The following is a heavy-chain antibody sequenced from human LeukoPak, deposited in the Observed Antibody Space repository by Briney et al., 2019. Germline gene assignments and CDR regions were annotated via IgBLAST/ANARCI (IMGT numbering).Heavy chain of an antibody. D-gene: IGHD3-22*01. CDR2: IWYDGSNK. CDR3: ARDYRSGYYNYFDY. V-gene: IGHV3-33*01. J-gene: IGHJ4*02. CDR1: GFTFSRYG. Sequence: GRSLRLSCAASGFTFSRYGMHWVRQAPGKGLEWVAVIWYDGSNKYYADSVKGRFTISRDNSKNTLYLQMNSLRAEDTAVYYCARDYRSGYYNYFDYWGQGTLVTVSS.